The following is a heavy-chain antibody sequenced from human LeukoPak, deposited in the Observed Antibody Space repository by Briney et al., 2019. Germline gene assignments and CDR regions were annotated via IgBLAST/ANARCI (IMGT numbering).Heavy chain of an antibody. CDR1: GGSINSRNYY. CDR3: ARDADTSSHFDY. Sequence: PSETLSLTCTVSGGSINSRNYYWSWIRQPPGKGLEWLGYISYSGSTNYNPSLKSRVTISVDTSKNQFSLKLSSVTAADTAVYYCARDADTSSHFDYWGQGTLVTVSS. CDR2: ISYSGST. J-gene: IGHJ4*02. D-gene: IGHD2-2*01. V-gene: IGHV4-61*01.